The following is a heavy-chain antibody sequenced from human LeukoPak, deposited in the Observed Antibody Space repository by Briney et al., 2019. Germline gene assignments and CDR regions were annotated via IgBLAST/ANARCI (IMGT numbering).Heavy chain of an antibody. CDR2: ISGSGGST. D-gene: IGHD1-14*01. Sequence: GGSLRLSCAASGFTFSGYAMSWVRQAPGKGLEWVSAISGSGGSTYYADSVKGRFTISRDNSKNTLYLQMNSLRAEDTAVYYCAKRNHYQPTSHFDYWGQGTLVTVSS. CDR1: GFTFSGYA. V-gene: IGHV3-23*01. J-gene: IGHJ4*02. CDR3: AKRNHYQPTSHFDY.